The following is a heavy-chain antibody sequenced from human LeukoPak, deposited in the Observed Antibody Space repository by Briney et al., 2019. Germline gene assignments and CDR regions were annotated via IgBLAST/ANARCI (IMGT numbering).Heavy chain of an antibody. V-gene: IGHV5-51*01. CDR3: ARREYYYDSSDY. CDR1: GYSFTSYW. J-gene: IGHJ4*02. Sequence: GESLKISCKGSGYSFTSYWIDWARQMPGKGLEWMGIIYPGDSDTRYSPSFQGQVTISADKSISTAYLQWSSLKASHTAMYYCARREYYYDSSDYWGQGTLITVSS. CDR2: IYPGDSDT. D-gene: IGHD3-22*01.